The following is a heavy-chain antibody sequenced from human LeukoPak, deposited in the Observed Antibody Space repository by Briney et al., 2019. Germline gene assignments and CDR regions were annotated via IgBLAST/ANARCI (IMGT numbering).Heavy chain of an antibody. D-gene: IGHD2-15*01. V-gene: IGHV4-34*01. J-gene: IGHJ4*02. CDR3: AREGCSGGNCGPFDH. CDR1: GGSFSGYY. Sequence: SETLSLTCAVYGGSFSGYYWSWIRQPPGKGLEWIGEINHSGRTNYNPSLKSRVTISVDTSKNQFSLKLTSVTAADTAVYYCAREGCSGGNCGPFDHWGQGTLVTVSS. CDR2: INHSGRT.